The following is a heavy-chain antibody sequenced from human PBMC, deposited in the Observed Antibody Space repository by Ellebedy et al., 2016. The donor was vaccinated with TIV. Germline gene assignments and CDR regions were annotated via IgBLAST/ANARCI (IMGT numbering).Heavy chain of an antibody. J-gene: IGHJ3*02. CDR3: ARLGVCYTCGYAFDI. D-gene: IGHD2-8*01. CDR1: GGSISSYY. V-gene: IGHV4-59*06. CDR2: IYYSGST. Sequence: SETLSLTCTVSGGSISSYYWSWIRQPPGKGLEWIGYIYYSGSTYYNPSLKSRVTTSVDTSKNQFSLKLSSVTAADTAVYYCARLGVCYTCGYAFDIWGQGTMVTVSS.